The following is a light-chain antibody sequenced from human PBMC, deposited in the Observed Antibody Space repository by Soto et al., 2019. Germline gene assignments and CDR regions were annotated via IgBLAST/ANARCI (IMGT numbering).Light chain of an antibody. CDR3: CSYAGSYTHYV. J-gene: IGLJ1*01. Sequence: QSALTQPRSVSGSPGQSVTISCTGTSSDVGGYNYVSWYQQHPGKAPKLMIYDVSKRPSGVPDRFSGSKSGNTASLTISGLQAEDEDDYYCCSYAGSYTHYVFGTGTKLTVL. CDR2: DVS. V-gene: IGLV2-11*01. CDR1: SSDVGGYNY.